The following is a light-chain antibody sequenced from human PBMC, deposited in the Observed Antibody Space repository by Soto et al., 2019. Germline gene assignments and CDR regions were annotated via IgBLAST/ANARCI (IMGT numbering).Light chain of an antibody. CDR2: AAS. CDR3: QQANSFTLT. V-gene: IGKV1-12*01. CDR1: QGIRSW. Sequence: DIHMTQSPSSVSASVGYIFTITCRASQGIRSWLAWYQKKQGKAPKLLIYAASSLQSGVPSRLRGSGYRTDLTITISSMKNEDFETYYCQQANSFTLTFGGGTKVDIK. J-gene: IGKJ4*01.